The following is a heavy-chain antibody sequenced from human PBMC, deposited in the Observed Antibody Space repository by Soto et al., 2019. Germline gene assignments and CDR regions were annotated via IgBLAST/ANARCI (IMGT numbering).Heavy chain of an antibody. CDR2: ISSDESNK. Sequence: QVQLVESGGGVVQPGRSLRLSCAASGFTFSSYAMHWVRQAPGKGLEWVALISSDESNKYYIDSVKGRFTISRDNSKNTLYLQMNSLRADDTAVYYCARDAEWLFSSIDYWGQGTLVTVSS. J-gene: IGHJ4*02. CDR3: ARDAEWLFSSIDY. CDR1: GFTFSSYA. D-gene: IGHD3-3*01. V-gene: IGHV3-30*04.